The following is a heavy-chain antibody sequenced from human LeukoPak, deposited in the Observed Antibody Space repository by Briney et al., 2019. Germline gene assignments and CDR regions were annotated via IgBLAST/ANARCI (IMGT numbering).Heavy chain of an antibody. Sequence: PGGSLRLSCAASGFTFDDYAMHCVRQAPGKGLEWVSLISGDGGSTYYADSVKGRFTISSDNSKNCLYLQMNSMRTEDTALYYCAKVVRRVYTDVDAFDIWGQGTMVTVSS. CDR2: ISGDGGST. CDR1: GFTFDDYA. V-gene: IGHV3-43*02. CDR3: AKVVRRVYTDVDAFDI. J-gene: IGHJ3*02. D-gene: IGHD3-10*02.